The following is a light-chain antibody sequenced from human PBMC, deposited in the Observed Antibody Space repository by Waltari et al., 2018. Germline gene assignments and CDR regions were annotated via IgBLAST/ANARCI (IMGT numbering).Light chain of an antibody. CDR2: GAS. CDR3: QQYGSSQWT. V-gene: IGKV3-20*01. J-gene: IGKJ1*01. Sequence: IVLMQSPGTMSLSPGERATLTCRASQSVSSSYLAWYQQKPGQAPRLLIYGASSRATGIPDRFSGSGAGTDFTLTISRLEPEDFAVYYCQQYGSSQWTFGQGTKVEIK. CDR1: QSVSSSY.